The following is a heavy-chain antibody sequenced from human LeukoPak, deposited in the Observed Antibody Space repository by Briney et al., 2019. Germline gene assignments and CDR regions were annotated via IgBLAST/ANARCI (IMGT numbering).Heavy chain of an antibody. V-gene: IGHV4-34*09. CDR2: IYYSGST. Sequence: PSETLSLTCAVYGGSFSGYYWSWIRQPPGKGLEWIGYIYYSGSTYYNPSLKSRVTISVDTSKNQFSLKLSSVTAADTAVYYCARAHITMVRGVIIPDAFDIWGQGTMVTVSS. CDR1: GGSFSGYY. CDR3: ARAHITMVRGVIIPDAFDI. J-gene: IGHJ3*02. D-gene: IGHD3-10*01.